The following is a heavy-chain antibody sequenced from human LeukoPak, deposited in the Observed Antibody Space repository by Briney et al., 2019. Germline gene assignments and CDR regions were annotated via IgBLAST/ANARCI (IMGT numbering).Heavy chain of an antibody. CDR3: VRVERRGSRFVL. J-gene: IGHJ5*02. Sequence: ASVKVSCTASGYTFTDYDMNWVRQATGQGLEWMGWMNPSNGNTGYAQRFQGRVTMTTNAAISTAYMELSSLTSEDTALYYCVRVERRGSRFVLWGQGTLIIVS. CDR2: MNPSNGNT. D-gene: IGHD2-15*01. V-gene: IGHV1-8*01. CDR1: GYTFTDYD.